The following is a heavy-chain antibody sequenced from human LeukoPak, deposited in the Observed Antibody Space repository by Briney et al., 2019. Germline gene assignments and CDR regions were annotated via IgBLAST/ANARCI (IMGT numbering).Heavy chain of an antibody. D-gene: IGHD5-24*01. CDR2: IIPIFGTA. J-gene: IGHJ4*01. CDR3: ARGRRWLQLYFDY. Sequence: SVKVSCKASGGTFSSYAISWVRQAPGQGLEWMGGIIPIFGTANYAQKFQGRVTITADESTSTAYIELSSLRSEDTAVYYCARGRRWLQLYFDYWGXGILVTVSS. CDR1: GGTFSSYA. V-gene: IGHV1-69*13.